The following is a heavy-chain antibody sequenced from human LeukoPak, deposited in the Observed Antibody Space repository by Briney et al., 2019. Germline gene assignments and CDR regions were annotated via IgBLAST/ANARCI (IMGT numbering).Heavy chain of an antibody. V-gene: IGHV3-48*03. CDR2: ISSVSSTI. CDR3: ARDVPSAWGTLNY. Sequence: GASLRLSCTASGFTFDNHKMNWGRQAPGEGLEWISYISSVSSTIYYADSVKGRFTISRDNVKNTLYLQMNSLRIEDTAVYYCARDVPSAWGTLNYWGQGTLVTVSS. CDR1: GFTFDNHK. D-gene: IGHD3-16*01. J-gene: IGHJ4*02.